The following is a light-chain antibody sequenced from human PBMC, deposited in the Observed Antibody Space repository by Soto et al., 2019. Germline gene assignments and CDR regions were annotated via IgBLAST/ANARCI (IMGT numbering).Light chain of an antibody. CDR2: DND. J-gene: IGLJ2*01. V-gene: IGLV1-51*01. CDR3: GSWDSSLRVVV. Sequence: QSVLTQPPSVSAAPGQKVTISCSGSSSNIGKNYVSWYQQLPGTAPKLLIYDNDKRPSGIPDRFSGSRSGTSATLGITGLQTGDEADYYCGSWDSSLRVVVFGGGTKVTVL. CDR1: SSNIGKNY.